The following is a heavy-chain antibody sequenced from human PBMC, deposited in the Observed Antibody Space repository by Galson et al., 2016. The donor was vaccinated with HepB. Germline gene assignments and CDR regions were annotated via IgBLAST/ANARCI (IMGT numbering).Heavy chain of an antibody. CDR1: GFTFSSSY. D-gene: IGHD3-10*01. CDR3: ARDRGPFDAFDI. J-gene: IGHJ3*02. CDR2: ISSSSNFI. V-gene: IGHV3-21*01. Sequence: SLRLSCAGSGFTFSSSYMDWVRQAPGEGLEWVATISSSSNFIYYADSVKGRFTISRDNAEDSLDLQMNSLRAEHTAVYYCARDRGPFDAFDIWGRGTMVTVSS.